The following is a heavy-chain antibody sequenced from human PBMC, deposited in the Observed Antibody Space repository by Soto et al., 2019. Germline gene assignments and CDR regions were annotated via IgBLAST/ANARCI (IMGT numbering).Heavy chain of an antibody. V-gene: IGHV4-39*01. Sequence: SEPLSLPCTVSVRSVSSTSSYRGWLRQPPGNVLEWIGSIYYSGSTYYNPSLKSRVTISVDTSKNQFSLKLSSVTAADTAVYYCARHITIFGVVIHYYYYYGMAVWGQGTTVP. CDR3: ARHITIFGVVIHYYYYYGMAV. CDR2: IYYSGST. J-gene: IGHJ6*02. D-gene: IGHD3-3*01. CDR1: VRSVSSTSSY.